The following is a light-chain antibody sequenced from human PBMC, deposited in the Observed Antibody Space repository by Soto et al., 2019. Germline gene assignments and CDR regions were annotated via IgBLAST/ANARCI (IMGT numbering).Light chain of an antibody. Sequence: DIVMTQSPDSLRVSLGERATITCTSSLNIYFRSNNRNYLAWYQQKSGQPPKLLIYWASTREPGVPDRFSGSGSGTYFTLTIDNVQPDDVAVYYCQQYYTTPLPFGGGTRVDI. V-gene: IGKV4-1*01. CDR3: QQYYTTPLP. CDR2: WAS. CDR1: LNIYFRSNNRNY. J-gene: IGKJ4*01.